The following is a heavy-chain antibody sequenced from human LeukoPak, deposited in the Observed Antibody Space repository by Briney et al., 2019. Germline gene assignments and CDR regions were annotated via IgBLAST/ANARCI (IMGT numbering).Heavy chain of an antibody. CDR1: GFTFNHFG. J-gene: IGHJ4*02. V-gene: IGHV3-23*01. Sequence: PGGSLRLSCAASGFTFNHFGMDWVRQAPGKGLEWVSGIGASGGSTYYADSVKGRFTISRDNSKNTLYLQMNSLRTEDTAVYYCAKAEGYDILTGLDYWGQGTLVTVSS. CDR2: IGASGGST. CDR3: AKAEGYDILTGLDY. D-gene: IGHD3-9*01.